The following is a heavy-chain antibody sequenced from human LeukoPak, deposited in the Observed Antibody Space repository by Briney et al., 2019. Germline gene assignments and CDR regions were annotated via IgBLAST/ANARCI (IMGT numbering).Heavy chain of an antibody. V-gene: IGHV3-49*03. CDR1: GFTFGDYA. CDR2: IRSKAYGGTT. CDR3: AKVTGEVKYYDFWSGYFSSYYFDY. J-gene: IGHJ4*02. Sequence: GGSLRLSCTASGFTFGDYAMSWFRQAPGKGLEWVGFIRSKAYGGTTEYAASVKGRFTISRDDSKSIAYLQMNSLKTEDTAVYYCAKVTGEVKYYDFWSGYFSSYYFDYWGQGTLVTVSS. D-gene: IGHD3-3*01.